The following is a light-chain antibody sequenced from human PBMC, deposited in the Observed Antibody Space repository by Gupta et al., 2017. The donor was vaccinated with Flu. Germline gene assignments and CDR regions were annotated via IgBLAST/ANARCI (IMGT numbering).Light chain of an antibody. CDR1: SSDVGDYNY. CDR2: EVS. Sequence: QSALTQPASVSGSPGQSITISCTGTSSDVGDYNYVSWYQQHPGKAPKLMIYEVSNRPSGVSNRFSGSKSGNTASLTISGLQAEDEADYYCSSYSSSSPNWVFGGGTKLTVL. CDR3: SSYSSSSPNWV. V-gene: IGLV2-14*01. J-gene: IGLJ3*02.